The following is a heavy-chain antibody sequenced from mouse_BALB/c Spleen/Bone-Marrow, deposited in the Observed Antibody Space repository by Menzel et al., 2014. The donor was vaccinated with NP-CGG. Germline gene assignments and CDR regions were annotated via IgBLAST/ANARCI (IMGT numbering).Heavy chain of an antibody. CDR3: GGQDGYYGGFAY. D-gene: IGHD2-3*01. J-gene: IGHJ3*01. CDR2: INPYNGDT. Sequence: DVKLVESGPELVKPGASVKLSCKASGYSFTGYFMNWVRQSHGKSLEWIGRINPYNGDTFYNQKFKGKATLTVDKSSSTAHMELLSMTSEASAVYYGGGQDGYYGGFAYWGQGTLVTVSA. V-gene: IGHV1-37*01. CDR1: GYSFTGYF.